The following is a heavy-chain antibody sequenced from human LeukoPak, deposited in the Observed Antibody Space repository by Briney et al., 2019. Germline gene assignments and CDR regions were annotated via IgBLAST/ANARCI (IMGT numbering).Heavy chain of an antibody. CDR1: GGSISSYY. D-gene: IGHD2-15*01. V-gene: IGHV4-59*01. Sequence: SETLSLTCTVSGGSISSYYWSWIRQPPGKGLEWIGYIYYSGSTNYNPSLKSRVTISVDTSKNQFSLKLSSVTAADTTVYYCARGGPNWFDPWGQGTLVTVSS. J-gene: IGHJ5*02. CDR2: IYYSGST. CDR3: ARGGPNWFDP.